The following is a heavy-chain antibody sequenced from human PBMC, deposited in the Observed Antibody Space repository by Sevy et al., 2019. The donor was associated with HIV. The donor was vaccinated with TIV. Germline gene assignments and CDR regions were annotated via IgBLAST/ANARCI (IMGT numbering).Heavy chain of an antibody. CDR3: SRGQAITMVRGVITAAGWFDP. CDR1: GFTFGDYA. V-gene: IGHV3-49*03. J-gene: IGHJ5*02. CDR2: IRSKAYGGTT. D-gene: IGHD3-10*01. Sequence: GGSLRLSCTASGFTFGDYAMSWFRQAPGKGLEWVSFIRSKAYGGTTEYAASVKGRFTISRDDSKSIAYLQMSSLKTEDTAVYYCSRGQAITMVRGVITAAGWFDPWGQGTLFTVSS.